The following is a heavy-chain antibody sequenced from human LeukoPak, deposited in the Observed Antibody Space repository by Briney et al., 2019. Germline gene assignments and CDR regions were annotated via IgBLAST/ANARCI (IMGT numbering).Heavy chain of an antibody. CDR3: ARYQRPNAFDI. V-gene: IGHV3-23*01. Sequence: PGGSLRLSCAASGFTFSSYAMSWVRQSPGKGLEWVSGISGSLGNTYYADSVKGRFTISRDNSKNTLYLQMNSLRAEDTAVYYCARYQRPNAFDIWGQGSMVTVSS. CDR2: ISGSLGNT. J-gene: IGHJ3*02. D-gene: IGHD1-14*01. CDR1: GFTFSSYA.